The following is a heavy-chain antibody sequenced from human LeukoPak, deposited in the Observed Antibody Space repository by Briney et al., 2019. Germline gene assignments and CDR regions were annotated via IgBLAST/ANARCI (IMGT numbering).Heavy chain of an antibody. D-gene: IGHD6-13*01. CDR2: INPNSGGT. CDR1: GYTFTGYY. V-gene: IGHV1-2*02. CDR3: ARDNLAAAGNYFDY. J-gene: IGHJ4*02. Sequence: GASVKVSCKASGYTFTGYYMHWVRQAPGQGLEWMGWINPNSGGTNYAQKFQGRVTMTRDTSISTAYMELSRLRSDDTAVYYCARDNLAAAGNYFDYWGQGTLVTVSS.